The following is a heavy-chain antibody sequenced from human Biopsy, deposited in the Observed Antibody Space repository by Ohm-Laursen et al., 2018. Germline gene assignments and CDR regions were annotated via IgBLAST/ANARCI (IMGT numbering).Heavy chain of an antibody. J-gene: IGHJ4*02. CDR2: ISGSGGST. CDR1: GFSFDNYA. CDR3: ARDGAGSYHDY. V-gene: IGHV3-23*01. D-gene: IGHD3-10*01. Sequence: SLRLSCSASGFSFDNYAMNWVRQAPGKGLEWVSTISGSGGSTYYADSVKGRFTISRDASKNTLYLLMNSLRAEDTAMYYCARDGAGSYHDYWGQGTLVTVSA.